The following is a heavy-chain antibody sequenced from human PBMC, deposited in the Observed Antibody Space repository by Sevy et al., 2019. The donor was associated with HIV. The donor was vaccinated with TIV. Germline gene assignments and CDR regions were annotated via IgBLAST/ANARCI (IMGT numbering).Heavy chain of an antibody. CDR3: TTDPVYYYDSSGYYGNPVDY. J-gene: IGHJ4*02. Sequence: GGSLRLSCAASGFTFSNAWMSWVRQAPGKGLEWVGRIKSKTDGGTTDYAAPVKGRFTISRDDSKNTLYLQMNSLKTEDTAGYYCTTDPVYYYDSSGYYGNPVDYWGQGTLVTVSS. CDR2: IKSKTDGGTT. D-gene: IGHD3-22*01. V-gene: IGHV3-15*01. CDR1: GFTFSNAW.